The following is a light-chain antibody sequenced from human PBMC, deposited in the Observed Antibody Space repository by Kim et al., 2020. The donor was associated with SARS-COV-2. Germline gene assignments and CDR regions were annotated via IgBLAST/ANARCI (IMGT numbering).Light chain of an antibody. CDR1: ALPKQY. CDR3: QSADSSGTYLNWV. J-gene: IGLJ3*02. V-gene: IGLV3-25*03. CDR2: KDS. Sequence: SYELTQPPSVSVSPGQTARITCSGDALPKQYAYWYKQKPGQAPVLVIYKDSERPSGIPERFSGSSSGTTVTLTISGVQAEDEADYYCQSADSSGTYLNWVFVGGTKVTVL.